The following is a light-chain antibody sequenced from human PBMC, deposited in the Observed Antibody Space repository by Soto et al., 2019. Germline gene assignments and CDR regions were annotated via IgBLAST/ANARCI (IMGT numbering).Light chain of an antibody. V-gene: IGKV1-39*01. Sequence: DIQMTQSPSSLSASVGDRVTITCRASQSISSYLNWYQQKPGKAPKLLIYAASTLQSRVPSRFSGSGSGTNFTLTISSLQPEDFATYYCQQNYSTPPTFGAGTKVEIK. J-gene: IGKJ4*01. CDR2: AAS. CDR3: QQNYSTPPT. CDR1: QSISSY.